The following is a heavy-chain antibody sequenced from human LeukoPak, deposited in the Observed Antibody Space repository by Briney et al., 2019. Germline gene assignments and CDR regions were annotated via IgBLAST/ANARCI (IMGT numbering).Heavy chain of an antibody. CDR1: ESTFRSFA. J-gene: IGHJ4*02. CDR2: ISFDGVTT. D-gene: IGHD2-21*01. CDR3: AREYSDSYGVIGHFDS. Sequence: GGSLRLSCAASESTFRSFAMHWVRQTPDKGLEWVALISFDGVTTYYADSVRGRFTISRDNSKNTLFLQMNSLRGEDTAVYYCAREYSDSYGVIGHFDSWGQGTLVPVSS. V-gene: IGHV3-30-3*01.